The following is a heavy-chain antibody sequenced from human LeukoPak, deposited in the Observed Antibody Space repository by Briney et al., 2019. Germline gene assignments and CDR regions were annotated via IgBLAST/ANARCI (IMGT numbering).Heavy chain of an antibody. V-gene: IGHV1-18*01. J-gene: IGHJ4*02. CDR3: ARAIWFGELRPNFDY. CDR2: ISAYNGNT. CDR1: GYTFTSYG. D-gene: IGHD3-10*01. Sequence: ASVKVSRKASGYTFTSYGISWVRQAPGQGLEWMGWISAYNGNTNYAQKLQGRVTMTTDTSTSTAYMELRSLRSDDTAVYYCARAIWFGELRPNFDYWGQGTLVTVSS.